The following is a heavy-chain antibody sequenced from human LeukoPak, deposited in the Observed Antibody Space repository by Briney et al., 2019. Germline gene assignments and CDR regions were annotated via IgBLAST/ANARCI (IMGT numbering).Heavy chain of an antibody. Sequence: NPSETLSLTCTVSGGSISSYYWSWIRQPPGRGLEWIGYIYYSGSTNYNPSLKSRVTISVDTSKNQFSLKLSSVTAADTAVYYCARDFYAATTSDYYYGMDVWGQGTTVTVSS. V-gene: IGHV4-59*01. J-gene: IGHJ6*02. D-gene: IGHD5-12*01. CDR2: IYYSGST. CDR3: ARDFYAATTSDYYYGMDV. CDR1: GGSISSYY.